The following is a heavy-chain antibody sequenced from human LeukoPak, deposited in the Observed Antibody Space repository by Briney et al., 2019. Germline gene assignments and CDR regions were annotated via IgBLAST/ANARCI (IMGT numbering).Heavy chain of an antibody. Sequence: SVKVSCKASGGTFSSYAISWVRQAPGQGLEWMGRIIPIFGTANYAQKFQGRVTITTDGSTSTAYMELGSLRSEDTAVYYCARDRYSYAKGEVVWFDPWGQGTLVTVSS. CDR3: ARDRYSYAKGEVVWFDP. CDR2: IIPIFGTA. V-gene: IGHV1-69*05. D-gene: IGHD5-18*01. J-gene: IGHJ5*02. CDR1: GGTFSSYA.